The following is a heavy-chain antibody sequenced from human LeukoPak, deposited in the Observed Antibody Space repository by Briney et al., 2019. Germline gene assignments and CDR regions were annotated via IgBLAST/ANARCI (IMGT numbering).Heavy chain of an antibody. V-gene: IGHV3-21*01. J-gene: IGHJ4*02. CDR1: GFTFSSYS. CDR2: ISSSSSYI. D-gene: IGHD3-3*01. Sequence: PGGSLRLSCAASGFTFSSYSMNWVRQAPGKGLEWVSSISSSSSYIYYADSVKGRFTISRDNAKNSLYLQMNSLRAEDTAVYYCARVYDFWSGYYSPDYWGQGTLVTVSS. CDR3: ARVYDFWSGYYSPDY.